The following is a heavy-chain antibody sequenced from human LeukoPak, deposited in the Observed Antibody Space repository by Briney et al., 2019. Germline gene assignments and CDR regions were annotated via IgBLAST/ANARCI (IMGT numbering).Heavy chain of an antibody. CDR2: LYYSGST. D-gene: IGHD2-21*02. CDR1: GCSISSNY. V-gene: IGHV4-59*01. J-gene: IGHJ3*02. Sequence: EPSENLSRNGSGSGCSISSNYWGWIRQPPGQGLVWIVYLYYSGSTNYKPSLKSRVTISVDTSKTQFSLKLSSVTAADTAVDYCGRVSLWWGRAFDIWGQGTMVTVSS. CDR3: GRVSLWWGRAFDI.